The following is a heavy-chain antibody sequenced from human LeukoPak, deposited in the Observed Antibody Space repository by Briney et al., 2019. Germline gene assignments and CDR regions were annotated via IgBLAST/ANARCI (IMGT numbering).Heavy chain of an antibody. V-gene: IGHV1-69*05. Sequence: EASVKVSCKASGGTFSSYAISWVRQAPGQGLEWMGGIIPIFGTANYAQKFQGRVTITTDESTSTAYMELSSLRSEGTAVYYCAREAVAAAGTYYYYMDVWGKGTTVTVSS. CDR3: AREAVAAAGTYYYYMDV. CDR1: GGTFSSYA. J-gene: IGHJ6*03. CDR2: IIPIFGTA. D-gene: IGHD6-13*01.